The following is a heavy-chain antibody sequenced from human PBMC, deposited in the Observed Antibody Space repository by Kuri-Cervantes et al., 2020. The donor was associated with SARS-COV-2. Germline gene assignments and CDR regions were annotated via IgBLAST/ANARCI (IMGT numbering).Heavy chain of an antibody. V-gene: IGHV4-39*07. Sequence: SETLSLTCTVSGGSISSSSYYWGWIRQPPGKGLEWIGSIYHSGSTYYNPSLKSRVTISVDTSKNQFSLKLSSVTAADTAVYYCARTRMVNTAMAYSGAFDIWGQGTMVTVSS. CDR1: GGSISSSSYY. CDR3: ARTRMVNTAMAYSGAFDI. J-gene: IGHJ3*02. CDR2: IYHSGST. D-gene: IGHD5-18*01.